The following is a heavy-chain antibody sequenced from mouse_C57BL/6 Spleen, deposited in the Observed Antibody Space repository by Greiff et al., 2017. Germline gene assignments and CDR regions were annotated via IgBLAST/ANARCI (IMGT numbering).Heavy chain of an antibody. J-gene: IGHJ2*01. CDR1: GYTFTSYW. V-gene: IGHV1-72*01. Sequence: VQLQQPGAELVQPGASVKLSCKASGYTFTSYWMHWVKQRPGRGLEWIGRIDPNSGGTKYNEKLKSKATLTVDKPSSTAYMQLSSLASEDSACYYCAREGWSLYYIDYWGQGTTLTVSS. CDR2: IDPNSGGT. D-gene: IGHD2-3*01. CDR3: AREGWSLYYIDY.